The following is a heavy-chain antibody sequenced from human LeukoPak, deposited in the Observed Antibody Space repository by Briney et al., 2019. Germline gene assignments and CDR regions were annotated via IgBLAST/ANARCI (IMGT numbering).Heavy chain of an antibody. CDR2: INHSGST. CDR3: ARGGRSLQWPADY. Sequence: PSETLSLTCAVYGGSFSGYYWSWIRQPPGKRLEWIGEINHSGSTNYNPSLKSRVTISVDTSKNQFSLKLSSVTAADTAVYYCARGGRSLQWPADYWGQGTLVTVSS. J-gene: IGHJ4*02. V-gene: IGHV4-34*01. CDR1: GGSFSGYY. D-gene: IGHD6-19*01.